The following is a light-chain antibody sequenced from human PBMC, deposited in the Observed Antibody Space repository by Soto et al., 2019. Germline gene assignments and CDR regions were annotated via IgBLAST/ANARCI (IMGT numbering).Light chain of an antibody. CDR2: RVS. V-gene: IGKV3-20*01. CDR1: QTITT. CDR3: QQYGNLPLT. J-gene: IGKJ4*01. Sequence: EIVLMQSPGTLSLSPGERATLSCRASQTITTLAWYQRKPGQAPRLLIYRVSSRATGVPDRFSGSGSGTDYTLTISRLEPEDFAVYYCQQYGNLPLTFGGGTKVEIK.